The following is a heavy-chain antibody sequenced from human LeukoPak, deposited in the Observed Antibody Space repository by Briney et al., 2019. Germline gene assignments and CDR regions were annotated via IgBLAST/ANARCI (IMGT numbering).Heavy chain of an antibody. CDR2: ISGSGGST. D-gene: IGHD6-13*01. CDR1: GFTFSSYW. CDR3: AKPLSPRLLPGIAAAGFFAFDI. J-gene: IGHJ3*02. Sequence: PGGSLRLSCAASGFTFSSYWMSWVRQAPGKGLEWVSTISGSGGSTYYADSVSGRFTISRDNSKNTLYLQMNSLRAEDTAVYYCAKPLSPRLLPGIAAAGFFAFDIWGQGTMVTVSS. V-gene: IGHV3-23*01.